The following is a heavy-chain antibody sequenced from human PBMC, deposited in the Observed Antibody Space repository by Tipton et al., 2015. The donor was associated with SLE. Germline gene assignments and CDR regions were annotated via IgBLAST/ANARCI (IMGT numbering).Heavy chain of an antibody. CDR3: ARGADIVLNDYYMHV. Sequence: RSLRLSCAASGFTFSSYAMHWVRQAPGKWLEWVAVISYDGSNKYYADSVKGRFTISRDNSNNTLYLQMNSLRAEDTAVYYCARGADIVLNDYYMHVWGKGTTVTVSS. CDR2: ISYDGSNK. D-gene: IGHD2-8*01. V-gene: IGHV3-30*04. CDR1: GFTFSSYA. J-gene: IGHJ6*03.